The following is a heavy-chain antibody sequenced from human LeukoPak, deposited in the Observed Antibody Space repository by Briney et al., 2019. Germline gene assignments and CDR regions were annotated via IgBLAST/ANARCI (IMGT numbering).Heavy chain of an antibody. CDR1: GFTFGKYG. D-gene: IGHD3-10*01. Sequence: PGGSLRLSCAASGFTFGKYGMRWVRQGPGQGLQWVSLLHNDGVTTYYADSVRGRFTISRDNSNNTLYLKMNIVRAEDTAVYYCAINRGVHPPYYMDVWGKGTTVTVSS. CDR2: LHNDGVTT. V-gene: IGHV3-23*01. CDR3: AINRGVHPPYYMDV. J-gene: IGHJ6*03.